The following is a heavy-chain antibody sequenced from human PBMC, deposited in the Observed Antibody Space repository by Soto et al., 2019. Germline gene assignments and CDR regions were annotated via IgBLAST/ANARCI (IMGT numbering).Heavy chain of an antibody. V-gene: IGHV1-18*01. CDR1: GYTFTSYG. D-gene: IGHD3-22*01. Sequence: ASVKVSCKASGYTFTSYGISWVRQAPGQGLEWMGWISAYNGNTNYAQKLQGRVTMTTDTSTSTAYMELRSLRSDDTAVYYCARPQNYYESSGYYYDFDYWGQGTRVTVS. CDR3: ARPQNYYESSGYYYDFDY. CDR2: ISAYNGNT. J-gene: IGHJ4*02.